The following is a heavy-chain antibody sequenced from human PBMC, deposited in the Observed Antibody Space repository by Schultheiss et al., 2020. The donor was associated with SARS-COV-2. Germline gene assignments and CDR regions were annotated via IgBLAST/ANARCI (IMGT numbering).Heavy chain of an antibody. V-gene: IGHV4-59*10. Sequence: SETLSLTCAVYGGSFSGYYWSWIRQPAGKGLEWIGRIYTSGSTNYNPSLKSRVTISVDTSKNQFSLKLSSVTAADTAVYYCARKAGYGTFDYWGQGTLVTVSS. CDR3: ARKAGYGTFDY. CDR2: IYTSGST. CDR1: GGSFSGYY. J-gene: IGHJ4*02. D-gene: IGHD5-18*01.